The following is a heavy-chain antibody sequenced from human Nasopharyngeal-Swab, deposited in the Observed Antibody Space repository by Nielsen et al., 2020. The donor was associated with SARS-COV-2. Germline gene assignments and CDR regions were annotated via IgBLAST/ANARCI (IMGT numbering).Heavy chain of an antibody. Sequence: ASVTVSCKASGYTFTSYYMHWVRQAPGQGLEWMGIINPSGGSTSYAQKFQGRVTMTRDTSTSTVYMELSSLRSEDTAVYYCGSSSWYNYYGMDVWGQGTTVTVSS. D-gene: IGHD6-13*01. CDR2: INPSGGST. J-gene: IGHJ6*02. CDR3: GSSSWYNYYGMDV. CDR1: GYTFTSYY. V-gene: IGHV1-46*03.